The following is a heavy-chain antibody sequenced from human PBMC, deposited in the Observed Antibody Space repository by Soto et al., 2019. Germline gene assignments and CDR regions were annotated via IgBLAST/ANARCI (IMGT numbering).Heavy chain of an antibody. J-gene: IGHJ4*02. CDR2: ISWNSGSI. D-gene: IGHD6-19*01. CDR1: GFTFDDYA. CDR3: AKDMREAVAGTGLD. Sequence: EVQLVESGGGLVQPGRSLRLSCAASGFTFDDYAMHWVRQAPGKGLEWVSGISWNSGSIGYADSVKGRFTISRDNAKNSLYLQMNSLRAEDTALYYCAKDMREAVAGTGLDWGQGTLVTVSS. V-gene: IGHV3-9*01.